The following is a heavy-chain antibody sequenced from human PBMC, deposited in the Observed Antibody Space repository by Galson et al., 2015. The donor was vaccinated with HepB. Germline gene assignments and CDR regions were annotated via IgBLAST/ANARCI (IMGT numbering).Heavy chain of an antibody. D-gene: IGHD3-10*01. V-gene: IGHV3-48*04. CDR2: ISSSSSTI. Sequence: SLRLSCAASGFTFSSYSMNWVRQAPGKGLEWVSYISSSSSTIYYADSVKGRFTISRDNAKNSLYLQMNSLRAEDTAVYYCASTGIFGSGSGSFDAFDIWGQGTMVTVSS. CDR3: ASTGIFGSGSGSFDAFDI. CDR1: GFTFSSYS. J-gene: IGHJ3*02.